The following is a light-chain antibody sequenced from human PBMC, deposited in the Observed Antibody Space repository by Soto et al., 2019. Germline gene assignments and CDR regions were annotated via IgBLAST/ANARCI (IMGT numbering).Light chain of an antibody. V-gene: IGKV1-39*01. CDR3: QQYGSSGT. J-gene: IGKJ1*01. Sequence: IEVTQSPSSLAASVGDRVTITCRASQTIGTYLNWYRHKSGAAPELLIYDASTLQSGVPSRFRGGASGTDFTLTISRLEPEDFAVYYCQQYGSSGTFGQGTKVDI. CDR1: QTIGTY. CDR2: DAS.